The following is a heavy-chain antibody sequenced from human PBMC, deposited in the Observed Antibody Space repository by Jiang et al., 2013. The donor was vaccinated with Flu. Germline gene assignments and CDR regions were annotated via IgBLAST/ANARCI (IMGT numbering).Heavy chain of an antibody. D-gene: IGHD2-2*01. V-gene: IGHV3-23*01. J-gene: IGHJ4*02. CDR2: IGGSGDST. CDR3: AKIPRYCTSAACYED. Sequence: VQLLESGGGLVQPGGSLRLSCAASGFTFSSHGMTWVRQSPGKGLEWVSAIGGSGDSTYYADSVKGRFAIFRDNSMNTLYLQMDRLRAEDTAVYYCAKIPRYCTSAACYEDWGQGALVTVSS. CDR1: GFTFSSHG.